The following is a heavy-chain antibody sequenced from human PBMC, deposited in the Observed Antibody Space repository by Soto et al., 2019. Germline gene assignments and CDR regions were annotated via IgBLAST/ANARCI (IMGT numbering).Heavy chain of an antibody. CDR3: ARGLYHKYGQDH. CDR2: INGDGTST. CDR1: GFPFSSYW. D-gene: IGHD2-2*01. Sequence: EVQLVESGGGLVQTGGSLRLSCAASGFPFSSYWMHWVRQAPGEGLVWVARINGDGTSTNYADSVKGRFTISRDNGQNTVYLQMNSLRAEDTAVYYCARGLYHKYGQDHWGQGTLVTVSS. J-gene: IGHJ4*02. V-gene: IGHV3-74*01.